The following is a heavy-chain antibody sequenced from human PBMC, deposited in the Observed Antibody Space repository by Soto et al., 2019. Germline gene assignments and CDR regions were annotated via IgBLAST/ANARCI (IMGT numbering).Heavy chain of an antibody. CDR1: GFTFSSYG. Sequence: QVQLVESGGGVVQPGRSLRLSCAASGFTFSSYGIHWVRQAPGKGLEWVAVIWYDGSNKYYADSVKGRFTISRDNSKNTLYLQMNSLRAEDTAVYYCAREPWGISSPFDYWGQGTLVTVSS. V-gene: IGHV3-33*01. CDR3: AREPWGISSPFDY. D-gene: IGHD6-13*01. J-gene: IGHJ4*02. CDR2: IWYDGSNK.